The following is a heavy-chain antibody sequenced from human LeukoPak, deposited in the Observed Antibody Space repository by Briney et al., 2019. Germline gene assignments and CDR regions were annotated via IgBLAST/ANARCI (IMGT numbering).Heavy chain of an antibody. CDR3: ARHFLYYYGSGSHYYMDV. D-gene: IGHD3-10*01. Sequence: PSQTLSLTCTVSGGSISTGRYYWSWIRQPAGKGLEWIGRIYTSGSTNYNPSLKSRVTISVDTSKNQFSLKLSSVTAADTAVYYCARHFLYYYGSGSHYYMDVWGKGTTVTISS. V-gene: IGHV4-61*02. J-gene: IGHJ6*03. CDR2: IYTSGST. CDR1: GGSISTGRYY.